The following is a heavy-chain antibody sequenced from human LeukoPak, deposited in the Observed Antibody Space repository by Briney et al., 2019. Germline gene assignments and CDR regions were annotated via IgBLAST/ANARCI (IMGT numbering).Heavy chain of an antibody. J-gene: IGHJ6*03. CDR3: ARAVGATIFTYYHYYHMDV. CDR1: GASSSSHY. Sequence: SETLSLTCTVSGASSSSHYWSWIRQPPGKGLEWIGYIYYRGSIKYNSSLKSRVTISIDTSKNQFSLKLNSVTAADTAVYYCARAVGATIFTYYHYYHMDVWGKGTTVTVSS. V-gene: IGHV4-59*11. CDR2: IYYRGSI. D-gene: IGHD1-26*01.